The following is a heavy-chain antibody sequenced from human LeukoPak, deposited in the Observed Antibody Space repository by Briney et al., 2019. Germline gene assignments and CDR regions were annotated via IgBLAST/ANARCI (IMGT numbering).Heavy chain of an antibody. CDR3: AKALDYDILTGYGSDY. Sequence: GGSLRLSCAPSGFTFSSYAMSWVRQAPGKGLEWVSAIIGSGGSTYYADSVKGRFTISRDNSKNTLYLQMNSLRAEDTAVYYCAKALDYDILTGYGSDYWGQGTLVTVSS. CDR1: GFTFSSYA. V-gene: IGHV3-23*01. D-gene: IGHD3-9*01. J-gene: IGHJ4*02. CDR2: IIGSGGST.